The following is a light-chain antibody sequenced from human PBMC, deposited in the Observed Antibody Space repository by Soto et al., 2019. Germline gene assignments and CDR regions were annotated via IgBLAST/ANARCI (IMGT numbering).Light chain of an antibody. CDR3: QQLNSYPPGA. Sequence: DIQMTQSPSSLSASVGDRVTITCRASQSISSYLNWYQQKPGKAPKLLIYAASTLQSGVPSRFSGSGCGTEFTLTISSLQPEDFATYYCQQLNSYPPGAFGQGTKVDIK. CDR2: AAS. V-gene: IGKV1-9*01. CDR1: QSISSY. J-gene: IGKJ1*01.